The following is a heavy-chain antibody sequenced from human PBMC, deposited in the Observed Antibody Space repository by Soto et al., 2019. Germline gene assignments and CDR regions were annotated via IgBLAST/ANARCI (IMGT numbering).Heavy chain of an antibody. D-gene: IGHD3-22*01. CDR3: ARGSYYDSSGYYYFPY. J-gene: IGHJ4*02. CDR2: INPNSGGT. CDR1: GYTFTGYY. Sequence: QVQLVQSGAEVKKPGASVKVSCKASGYTFTGYYMHWVRQAPGQGLEWMGWINPNSGGTNYAQKFQGWVTMTRDTSISTAYMELSRLRSDDTAAYYCARGSYYDSSGYYYFPYWGQGTLVTVSS. V-gene: IGHV1-2*04.